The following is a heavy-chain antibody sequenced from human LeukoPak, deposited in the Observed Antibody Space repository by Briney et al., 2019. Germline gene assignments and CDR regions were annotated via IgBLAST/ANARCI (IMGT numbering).Heavy chain of an antibody. CDR1: GFTVSSNY. D-gene: IGHD3-10*01. V-gene: IGHV3-53*01. CDR2: IYSGGNT. Sequence: GRSLRLSCAVSGFTVSSNYVSWVRLPAGKWLEWVSVIYSGGNTYYADFVKGRFTLSRHNSNNTLYLQINRLTAEDPAVYYCATVPRGDYWGVGNLVTASS. CDR3: ATVPRGDY. J-gene: IGHJ4*02.